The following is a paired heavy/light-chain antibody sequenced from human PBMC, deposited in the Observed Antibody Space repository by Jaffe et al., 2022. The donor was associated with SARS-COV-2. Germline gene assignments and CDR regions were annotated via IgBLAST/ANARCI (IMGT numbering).Light chain of an antibody. CDR3: QQANSFPPNT. Sequence: DIQMTQSPSSVSASVGDRVTITCRASQGISSWLAWYQQKPGKAPKLLIYAASSLQSGVPSRFSGSGSGTDFTLTISSLQPEDFATYYCQQANSFPPNTFGPGTKVDIK. CDR1: QGISSW. CDR2: AAS. V-gene: IGKV1D-12*01. J-gene: IGKJ3*01.
Heavy chain of an antibody. CDR3: ARDNPLYCGSTCHDY. V-gene: IGHV4-4*07. Sequence: QVQLQESGPGLVKPSETLSLTCTVSGGSISSYYWSWIRQPAGKGLEWIGRIYTSGSTNYNPSLKSRVTMSVDTSKNQFSLKLSSVTAADTAVYYCARDNPLYCGSTCHDYWGQGTLVTVSS. J-gene: IGHJ4*02. CDR2: IYTSGST. CDR1: GGSISSYY. D-gene: IGHD2-21*01.